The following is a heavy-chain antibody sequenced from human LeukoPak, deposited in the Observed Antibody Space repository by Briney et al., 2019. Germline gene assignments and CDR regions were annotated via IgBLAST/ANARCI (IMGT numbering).Heavy chain of an antibody. V-gene: IGHV4-34*01. D-gene: IGHD3-22*01. Sequence: SETLSLTCAVYGGSFSGYYWSWIRQPPGKGLEWIGEINHSGSTNYNPSLKSRVTISVDTSKNQFSLKLSSVTAADTAVYYCASLDSSGYSNTFMDVWGKGTTVTVSS. CDR2: INHSGST. CDR3: ASLDSSGYSNTFMDV. J-gene: IGHJ6*03. CDR1: GGSFSGYY.